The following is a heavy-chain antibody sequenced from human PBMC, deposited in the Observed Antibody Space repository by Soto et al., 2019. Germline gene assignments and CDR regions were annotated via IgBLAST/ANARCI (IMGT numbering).Heavy chain of an antibody. V-gene: IGHV3-23*01. Sequence: EVQQLESGGGLVQPGGSLRLSCAASGFTFSSYALSWVRLAPGKGLEWVSAISGSGAGTYYADSVKGRFTISRDNSKNTLYLQMNSLRAEDTAVYYCANSIAAAGIAMDYWGQGTLVTVSS. CDR3: ANSIAAAGIAMDY. D-gene: IGHD6-13*01. CDR1: GFTFSSYA. CDR2: ISGSGAGT. J-gene: IGHJ4*02.